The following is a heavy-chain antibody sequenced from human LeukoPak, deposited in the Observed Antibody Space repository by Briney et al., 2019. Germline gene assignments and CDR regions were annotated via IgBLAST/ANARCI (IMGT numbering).Heavy chain of an antibody. Sequence: PSATLSLTCTASGASISSYYWSWIRQPPGKGLEWIGYIYYSGSTNYNPSLKSRVTISVDTSKNQFSLKLSSVTAADTAVYYCARMTTVVNFDYWGQGTLVTVSS. CDR3: ARMTTVVNFDY. J-gene: IGHJ4*02. CDR2: IYYSGST. V-gene: IGHV4-59*01. CDR1: GASISSYY. D-gene: IGHD4-17*01.